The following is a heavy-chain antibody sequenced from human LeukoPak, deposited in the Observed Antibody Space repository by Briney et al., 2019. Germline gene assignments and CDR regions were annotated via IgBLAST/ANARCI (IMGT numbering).Heavy chain of an antibody. J-gene: IGHJ4*02. Sequence: GGSLRLSCAASGFTFSSYAMHWVRQAPGKGLEWVAVISYDGSNKYYADSVKGRFTVSRDNSKNTLYLQMNSLRAEDTAVYYCAGQWLPSKVSYYFDFWGQGTLVTVSS. CDR1: GFTFSSYA. V-gene: IGHV3-30*03. D-gene: IGHD6-19*01. CDR3: AGQWLPSKVSYYFDF. CDR2: ISYDGSNK.